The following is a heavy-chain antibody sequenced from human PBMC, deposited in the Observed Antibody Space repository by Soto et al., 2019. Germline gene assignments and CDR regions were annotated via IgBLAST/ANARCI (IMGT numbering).Heavy chain of an antibody. CDR1: GYTFTSYD. D-gene: IGHD3-22*01. CDR3: ATISPAMIGSDGAFDF. J-gene: IGHJ3*01. Sequence: ASVKVSCKASGYTFTSYDINWVRQATGQGLEWMGWMNPNSGNTGYAQKFQGRVTMTRNTSISTAYMELSSLSSDDTAVYYCATISPAMIGSDGAFDFWGQGTMVTVSS. CDR2: MNPNSGNT. V-gene: IGHV1-8*01.